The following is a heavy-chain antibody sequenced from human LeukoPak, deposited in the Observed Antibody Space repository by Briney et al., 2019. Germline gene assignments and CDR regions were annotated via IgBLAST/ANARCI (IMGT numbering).Heavy chain of an antibody. CDR1: GYTFTSYG. CDR3: ARGVDILTGYYRF. J-gene: IGHJ4*02. CDR2: IIPILGIA. Sequence: SVKVSCKASGYTFTSYGISWVRQAPGQGLEWMGRIIPILGIANYAQKFQGRVTITADKSTSTAYMELSSLRSEDTAVYYCARGVDILTGYYRFWGQGTLVTVSS. D-gene: IGHD3-9*01. V-gene: IGHV1-69*04.